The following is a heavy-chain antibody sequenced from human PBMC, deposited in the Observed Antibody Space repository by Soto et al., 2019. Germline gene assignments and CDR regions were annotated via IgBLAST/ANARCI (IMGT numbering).Heavy chain of an antibody. CDR1: GFTFSSYS. CDR2: ISSSSSYI. Sequence: GGSLRLSCAASGFTFSSYSMNWVRQAPGKGLEWVSSISSSSSYIYYADSVKGRFTISRDNAKNSLYLQMNSLRAEDTAVYYCARDVSSSSPTPGYMDVWGKGTTVTVSS. J-gene: IGHJ6*03. D-gene: IGHD6-6*01. CDR3: ARDVSSSSPTPGYMDV. V-gene: IGHV3-21*01.